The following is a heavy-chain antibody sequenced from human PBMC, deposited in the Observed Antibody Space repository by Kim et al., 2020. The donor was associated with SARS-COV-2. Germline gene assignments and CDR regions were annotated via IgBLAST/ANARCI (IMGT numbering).Heavy chain of an antibody. CDR3: ARAALGDFWSGYYKDY. Sequence: SVKGQFTISRDNSKNTLYLQMNSLRAEDTAVYYCARAALGDFWSGYYKDYWGQGTLVTVSS. J-gene: IGHJ4*02. D-gene: IGHD3-3*01. V-gene: IGHV3-30*01.